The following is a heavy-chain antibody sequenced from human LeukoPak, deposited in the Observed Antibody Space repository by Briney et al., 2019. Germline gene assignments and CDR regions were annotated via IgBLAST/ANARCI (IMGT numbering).Heavy chain of an antibody. CDR1: GFTVSSNY. V-gene: IGHV3-53*01. CDR3: ANRAGKGLYFQH. J-gene: IGHJ1*01. CDR2: IYSGGTT. Sequence: GGSLRLSCAASGFTVSSNYMSWVRQAPGKGLEWVSIIYSGGTTYYADSVKGRFTISRDNSKNTLFLQMDSLRPEDTAVYYCANRAGKGLYFQHWGQGTLVTVSS. D-gene: IGHD3-10*01.